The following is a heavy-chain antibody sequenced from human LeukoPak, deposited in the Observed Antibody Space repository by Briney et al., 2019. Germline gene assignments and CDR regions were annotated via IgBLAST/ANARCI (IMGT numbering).Heavy chain of an antibody. D-gene: IGHD3-16*01. Sequence: GGSLRLSCAASRFTFSSYSMNWVRQAPGKGLEWVSFISSSSSTIYYADSVKGRFTISRDNAKNSLYLQMNSLRGDDTAVYYCARVGGVWYFDLWGRGTLLTVSS. V-gene: IGHV3-48*01. J-gene: IGHJ2*01. CDR2: ISSSSSTI. CDR1: RFTFSSYS. CDR3: ARVGGVWYFDL.